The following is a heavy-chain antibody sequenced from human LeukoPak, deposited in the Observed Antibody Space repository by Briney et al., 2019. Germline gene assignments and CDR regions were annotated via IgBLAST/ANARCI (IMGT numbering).Heavy chain of an antibody. CDR1: GFTFSSYW. CDR3: ARFIQEWLRGAFDY. V-gene: IGHV3-7*01. D-gene: IGHD5-18*01. Sequence: GGSLRLSCAASGFTFSSYWMSWVRQAPGKGLEWVASIKQDGNEKYYVDSVKGRFTISRDNAANLLYLQMNSLRAEDTAVYYCARFIQEWLRGAFDYWGQGTLVTVSS. CDR2: IKQDGNEK. J-gene: IGHJ4*02.